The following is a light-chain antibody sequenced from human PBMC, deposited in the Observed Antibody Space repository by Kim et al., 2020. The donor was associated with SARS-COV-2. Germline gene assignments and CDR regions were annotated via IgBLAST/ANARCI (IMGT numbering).Light chain of an antibody. Sequence: QSVLTQPHSASGSPGQSVTISCTGTNSDIGTYNFVSWYQQVPGTAPKLIIYDVTERPSGVPDRFSGSKSGNTASLTVSGLQAEDEADYYCVSYAGTNIYVFGTGTKVTVL. V-gene: IGLV2-8*01. CDR1: NSDIGTYNF. CDR3: VSYAGTNIYV. CDR2: DVT. J-gene: IGLJ1*01.